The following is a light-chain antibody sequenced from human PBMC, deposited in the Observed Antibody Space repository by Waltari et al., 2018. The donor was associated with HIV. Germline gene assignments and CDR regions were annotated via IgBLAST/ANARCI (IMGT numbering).Light chain of an antibody. CDR3: QQYGSSPYN. J-gene: IGKJ2*01. Sequence: EIVLTQSPGTLSLPPGERATLSCRASQSVSRRYLGWYQQRPGQAPRLLMYAASSRATGIPDRFTGSGSGTDFTLTISRLEPEDFAVYYCQQYGSSPYNFGQGTKLEIK. CDR2: AAS. CDR1: QSVSRRY. V-gene: IGKV3-20*01.